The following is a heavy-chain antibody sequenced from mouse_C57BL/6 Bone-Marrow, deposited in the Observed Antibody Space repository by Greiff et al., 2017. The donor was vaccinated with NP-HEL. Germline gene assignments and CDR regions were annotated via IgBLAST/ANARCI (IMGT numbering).Heavy chain of an antibody. CDR3: ARLGFITTVVAD. D-gene: IGHD1-1*01. CDR1: GYTFTSYW. J-gene: IGHJ1*03. V-gene: IGHV1-55*01. Sequence: QVQLQQSGAELVKPGASVKMSCKASGYTFTSYWITWVKQRPGQGLEWIGDIYPGSGSTNYNEKFKSKATLTVDTSSSTAYMQLSSLTSEDSAVYDCARLGFITTVVADWGTGTTVTVSS. CDR2: IYPGSGST.